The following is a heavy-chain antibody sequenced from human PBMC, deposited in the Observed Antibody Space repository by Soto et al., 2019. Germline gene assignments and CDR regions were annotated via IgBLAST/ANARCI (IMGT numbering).Heavy chain of an antibody. Sequence: QVQLQEQGPGLVKPSQTLSLTCTFSAGSSISSGYYWSWIRQHPGKGLEWIGYIYYSGSTYYNPSLKRRVTISVDTSKNLFSLKLSSVTAADTAVYYCARGRGHYYGSGGGRDNWFVPWCQGTLVTVSS. CDR1: AGSSISSGYY. CDR2: IYYSGST. J-gene: IGHJ5*02. V-gene: IGHV4-31*03. CDR3: ARGRGHYYGSGGGRDNWFVP. D-gene: IGHD3-10*01.